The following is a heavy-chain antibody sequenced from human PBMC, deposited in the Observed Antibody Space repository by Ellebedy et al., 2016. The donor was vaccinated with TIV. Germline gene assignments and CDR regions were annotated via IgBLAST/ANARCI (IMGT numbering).Heavy chain of an antibody. CDR3: ARELVQQAWFDP. V-gene: IGHV4-59*01. CDR1: GGSISSYY. Sequence: MPSETLSLTCTVSGGSISSYYWSWIRQPPGKGLEWIGYIYYSGSTNYNPSLKSRVTISVDTSKNQFSLKLSSVTAADTAVYYCARELVQQAWFDPWGQGTLVTVSS. J-gene: IGHJ5*02. D-gene: IGHD1-1*01. CDR2: IYYSGST.